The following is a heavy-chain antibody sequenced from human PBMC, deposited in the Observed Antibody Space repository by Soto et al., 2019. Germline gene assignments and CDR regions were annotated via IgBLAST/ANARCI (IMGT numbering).Heavy chain of an antibody. D-gene: IGHD5-12*01. V-gene: IGHV4-34*01. CDR3: ARGQEGIVATH. CDR1: GGSLTGYY. Sequence: QVHLQQWGAGLLKPSETLSLTCAVNGGSLTGYYWSWIRQPPGKGLEWIGEIKDGGVTNYSPSLKGRVTMSAATSKTQFSLKLNSVTAADTAVYCCARGQEGIVATHWDQGTLVTVSS. CDR2: IKDGGVT. J-gene: IGHJ4*02.